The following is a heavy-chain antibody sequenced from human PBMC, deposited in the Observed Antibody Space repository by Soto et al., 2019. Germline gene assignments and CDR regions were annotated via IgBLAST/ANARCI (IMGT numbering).Heavy chain of an antibody. V-gene: IGHV1-8*01. J-gene: IGHJ6*02. CDR1: GYTFTSYD. Sequence: QVQLVQSGAEVKKPGASVKVSCKASGYTFTSYDINWVRPATGQGLEWMGWMNPNSANTGYAQKFQGRVTMTRNTSRSTAYMELSSLRSEDTAVYYFAREGVRGMDVWGQGTTVTVSS. CDR2: MNPNSANT. D-gene: IGHD3-16*01. CDR3: AREGVRGMDV.